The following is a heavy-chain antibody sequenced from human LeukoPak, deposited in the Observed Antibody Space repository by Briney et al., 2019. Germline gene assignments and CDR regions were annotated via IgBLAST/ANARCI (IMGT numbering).Heavy chain of an antibody. J-gene: IGHJ2*01. V-gene: IGHV4-4*02. Sequence: PSETLSLTCAVSGGSISSSNWWSWVRQPPGKGLEWIGEIYHSGSTNYNPSLKSRVTISVDTSKNQFSLKLSSVTAADTAVYYCARPVLLEMATIGGYFDLWGRGTLVTVSS. CDR2: IYHSGST. CDR3: ARPVLLEMATIGGYFDL. CDR1: GGSISSSNW. D-gene: IGHD5-24*01.